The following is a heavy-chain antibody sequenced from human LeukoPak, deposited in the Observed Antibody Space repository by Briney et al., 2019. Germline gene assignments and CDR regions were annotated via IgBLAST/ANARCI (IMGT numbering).Heavy chain of an antibody. V-gene: IGHV4-34*01. Sequence: PSETLSLTCAVYGGSFSGYYWSWIRQPPGKGLEWIGSIYYSGSTYYNPSLKSRVTISVDTSKNQFSLKLSSVTAADTAVYYCARVRLRFDYWGQGTLVTVSS. D-gene: IGHD3-16*01. CDR2: IYYSGST. CDR3: ARVRLRFDY. J-gene: IGHJ4*02. CDR1: GGSFSGYY.